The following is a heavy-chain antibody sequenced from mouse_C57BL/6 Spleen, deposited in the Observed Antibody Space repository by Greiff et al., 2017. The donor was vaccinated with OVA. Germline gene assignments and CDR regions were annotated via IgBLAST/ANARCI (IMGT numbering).Heavy chain of an antibody. Sequence: VKLVESGPELVKPGASVKISCKASGYAFSSSWMNWVKQRPGKGLEWIGRIYPGDGDTNYNGKFKGKATLTADKSSSTAYMQLSSLTSEDSAVYFCARSGPITTVVATPYAMDYWGQGTSVTVSS. CDR1: GYAFSSSW. V-gene: IGHV1-82*01. CDR2: IYPGDGDT. D-gene: IGHD1-1*01. CDR3: ARSGPITTVVATPYAMDY. J-gene: IGHJ4*01.